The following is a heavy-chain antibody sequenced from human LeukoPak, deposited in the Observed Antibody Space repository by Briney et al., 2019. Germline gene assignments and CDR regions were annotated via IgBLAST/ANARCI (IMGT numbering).Heavy chain of an antibody. CDR1: GGSFGGYY. CDR3: ARGGYCSRTTCYRGTVVGFDP. J-gene: IGHJ5*02. Sequence: PSETLSLTCAVYGGSFGGYYWSWIRQPPGKGLEWIGESNHSGSTNYNPSLKSRVTISVDTSKNQFSLKLSSVTAADTAVYYCARGGYCSRTTCYRGTVVGFDPWGQGTLVTVSS. D-gene: IGHD2-2*01. V-gene: IGHV4-34*01. CDR2: SNHSGST.